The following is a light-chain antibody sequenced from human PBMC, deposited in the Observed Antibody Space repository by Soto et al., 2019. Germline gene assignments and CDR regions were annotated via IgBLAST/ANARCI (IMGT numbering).Light chain of an antibody. Sequence: QSALTQPASVSGSPGQSITISCTGTSSDVGGYNYVSWYQQHPGKPPQLIIYEVSDRPSGVSNRFSGSKSGNTASLTISGLQAEDEAVYYCSSFAGSRVLVLGGGTKLTVL. J-gene: IGLJ2*01. CDR1: SSDVGGYNY. V-gene: IGLV2-14*01. CDR2: EVS. CDR3: SSFAGSRVLV.